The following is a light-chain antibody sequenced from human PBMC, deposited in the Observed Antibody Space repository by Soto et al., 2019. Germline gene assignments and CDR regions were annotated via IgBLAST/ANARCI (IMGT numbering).Light chain of an antibody. CDR1: QSLLYSGNNKNY. J-gene: IGKJ4*01. V-gene: IGKV4-1*01. Sequence: DIVMTQSPDSLAVSLGERATINCRSSQSLLYSGNNKNYLAWYQQRPGQPPKLLIYWASTREFGVPDRFSGSGSGTDFTLTITSLRAEDVAVYFCQQYYNTPLTFGGGTKVDIK. CDR2: WAS. CDR3: QQYYNTPLT.